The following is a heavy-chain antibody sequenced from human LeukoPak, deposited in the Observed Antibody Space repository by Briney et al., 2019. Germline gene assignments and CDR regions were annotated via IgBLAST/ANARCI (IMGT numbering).Heavy chain of an antibody. J-gene: IGHJ3*01. D-gene: IGHD4-17*01. CDR2: IYHSGTT. Sequence: SETLSLTCTVSGGSISSYYWSWIRQPPGKGLECIGYIYHSGTTNYNPSLKSRVTISVDTSKNQFSLKLSSVTAADTAIYYCARQRDYADYLDAFDVWGQGTMVTVSS. CDR1: GGSISSYY. V-gene: IGHV4-59*08. CDR3: ARQRDYADYLDAFDV.